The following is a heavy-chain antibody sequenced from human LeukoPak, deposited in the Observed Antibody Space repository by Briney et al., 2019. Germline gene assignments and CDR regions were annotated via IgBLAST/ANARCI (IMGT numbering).Heavy chain of an antibody. CDR3: AKWSGFGDD. J-gene: IGHJ4*02. Sequence: GGSLRLSCAASGFTFSSNSMTWVRQTPGKGLEWVSGISGSGDSTYYADSVKGRFTISRDNSRNTLYLQMSSLRAEDTAVYYCAKWSGFGDDWGQGTLATVSS. CDR1: GFTFSSNS. CDR2: ISGSGDST. D-gene: IGHD3-10*01. V-gene: IGHV3-23*01.